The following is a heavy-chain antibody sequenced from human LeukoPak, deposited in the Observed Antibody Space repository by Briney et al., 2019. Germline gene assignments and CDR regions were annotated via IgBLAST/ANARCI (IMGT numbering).Heavy chain of an antibody. Sequence: GGSLRLSCAASGFTFSNYAMNWVRQAPGKGLEWVSSISGSGGSTYYADSVRGRFTISRDNSKNTLYLQMNSLRAEDTAVYYCAKGAGTEAGERYWGQGTLVTVSS. V-gene: IGHV3-23*01. J-gene: IGHJ4*02. D-gene: IGHD6-19*01. CDR2: ISGSGGST. CDR3: AKGAGTEAGERY. CDR1: GFTFSNYA.